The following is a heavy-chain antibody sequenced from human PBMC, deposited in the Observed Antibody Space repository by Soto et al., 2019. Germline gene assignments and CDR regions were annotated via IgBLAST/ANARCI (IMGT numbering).Heavy chain of an antibody. D-gene: IGHD6-6*01. CDR2: INHSGST. V-gene: IGHV4-34*01. CDR3: ARGGVYSSSSRIWLRFKEGYYFDY. Sequence: KTSETLSLTCAVYGGSFSGYYWSWIRQPPGKGLEWIGEINHSGSTNYNPSLKSRVTISVDTSKNQFSLKLSSVTAADTAVYYCARGGVYSSSSRIWLRFKEGYYFDYWGQGTLVTVSS. CDR1: GGSFSGYY. J-gene: IGHJ4*02.